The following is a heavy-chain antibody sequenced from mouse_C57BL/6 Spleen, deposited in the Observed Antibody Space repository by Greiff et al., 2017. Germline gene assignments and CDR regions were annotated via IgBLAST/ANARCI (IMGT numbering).Heavy chain of an antibody. V-gene: IGHV5-9-1*02. CDR3: TRDGDSNYVPFAY. J-gene: IGHJ3*01. CDR1: GFTFSSYA. D-gene: IGHD2-5*01. CDR2: LSSGGDYI. Sequence: EVKLVESGEGLVKPGGSLKLSCAASGFTFSSYAMSWVRQTPEKRLAWVAYLSSGGDYIYYADTVKGRFTISRDNARNTLYLQMRSLKSDDTAMYYCTRDGDSNYVPFAYWGQGTLVTVSA.